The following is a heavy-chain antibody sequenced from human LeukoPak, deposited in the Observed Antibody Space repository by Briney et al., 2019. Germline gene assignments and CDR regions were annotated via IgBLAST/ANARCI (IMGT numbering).Heavy chain of an antibody. CDR3: AKNSGGTCYSHLDY. Sequence: GGSLRLSCAASGFTFSSYGMTWVRQAPGKGLEWVSGISGSGGSTYYEGSVKGRFTISRDNFKNTLYLQMSSLRAEDTAVYYCAKNSGGTCYSHLDYWGQGTLVTVSS. CDR2: ISGSGGST. J-gene: IGHJ4*02. V-gene: IGHV3-23*01. D-gene: IGHD2-15*01. CDR1: GFTFSSYG.